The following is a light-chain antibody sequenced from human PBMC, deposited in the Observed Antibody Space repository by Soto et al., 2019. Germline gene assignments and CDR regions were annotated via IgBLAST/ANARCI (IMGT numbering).Light chain of an antibody. CDR3: QQYSSYPQA. CDR1: QTVSSC. CDR2: GAS. V-gene: IGKV3-15*01. Sequence: EVGFTLPPATVAKCTRERATLSCRASQTVSSCLAWYQQKPGKAPRLLIYGASTRASEVPERFSGSGSGAEFTLTISRLQPDDFAAYYCQQYSSYPQAFGQGTKVDIK. J-gene: IGKJ1*01.